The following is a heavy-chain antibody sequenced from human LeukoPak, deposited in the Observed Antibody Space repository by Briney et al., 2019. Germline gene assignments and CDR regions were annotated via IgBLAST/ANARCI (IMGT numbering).Heavy chain of an antibody. J-gene: IGHJ4*02. Sequence: SQTLSLTCTVSGDSISNGGYYWSWIRQHPGKGLEWIGYIYDSGTTYYNPALQSRVTISVGMSDNHFSLKMRSMTAADTAVYFCARGGDRRGFDYWGQGTLVTVSS. CDR1: GDSISNGGYY. CDR3: ARGGDRRGFDY. V-gene: IGHV4-31*03. D-gene: IGHD1-14*01. CDR2: IYDSGTT.